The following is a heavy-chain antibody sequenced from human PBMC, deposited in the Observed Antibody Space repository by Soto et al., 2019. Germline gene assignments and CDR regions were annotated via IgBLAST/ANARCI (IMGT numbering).Heavy chain of an antibody. Sequence: QVQLVESGGGVVQPGRSLRLSCAASGFIFSSYGMHWVRQAPGKGLEWVTVISYDGNNKYYADSVKGRFTSSRDNSKNPLYLQMNSLRAEDTAVYYCAKVIEAAGGMWYYYYSMDVWGQGTTVTVSS. V-gene: IGHV3-30*18. J-gene: IGHJ6*02. D-gene: IGHD6-13*01. CDR3: AKVIEAAGGMWYYYYSMDV. CDR1: GFIFSSYG. CDR2: ISYDGNNK.